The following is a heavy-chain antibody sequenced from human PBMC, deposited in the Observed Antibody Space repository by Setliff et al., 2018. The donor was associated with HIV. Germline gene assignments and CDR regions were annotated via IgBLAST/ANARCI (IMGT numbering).Heavy chain of an antibody. Sequence: ASVKVSCKASGYTFTGSYMHWVRQAPGQGLEWMGWINPNNGGTNYAQKFQGRVTMTRDTSISTAYMELSRLRSDDTAVYYCARDYYDSSGYIFFPVLPDYWGQGTLVTVSS. CDR2: INPNNGGT. J-gene: IGHJ4*02. V-gene: IGHV1-2*02. D-gene: IGHD3-22*01. CDR3: ARDYYDSSGYIFFPVLPDY. CDR1: GYTFTGSY.